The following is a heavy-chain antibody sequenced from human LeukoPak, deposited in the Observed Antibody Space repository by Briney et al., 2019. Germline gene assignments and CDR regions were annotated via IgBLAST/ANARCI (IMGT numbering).Heavy chain of an antibody. J-gene: IGHJ4*02. V-gene: IGHV3-23*01. CDR1: GFTFSSYA. D-gene: IGHD6-13*01. Sequence: GGSLRLSCAASGFTFSSYAMSWVRQAPGRGLEWVSSVDGGGGGTYCADSVKGRFTISRDNSKDTLYLQMNGLRAEDTAVYFCAKQSAGSAAWYSLHYDFWGQGTLVTVSS. CDR2: VDGGGGGT. CDR3: AKQSAGSAAWYSLHYDF.